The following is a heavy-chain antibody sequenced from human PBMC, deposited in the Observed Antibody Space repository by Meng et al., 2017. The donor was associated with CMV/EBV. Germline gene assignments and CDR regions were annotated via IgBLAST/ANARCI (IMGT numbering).Heavy chain of an antibody. CDR1: GGAISSGDCY. D-gene: IGHD3-10*01. J-gene: IGHJ5*02. CDR2: IYYSGST. Sequence: VHRPESGSGRVKPSHTPSLTCTATGGAISSGDCYWSWIRQPPGKGLEWIGYIYYSGSTYYNPSLKSRVTISVDTSKNQFSLKLSSVTAAGTAVYYCATLGILLWFGFDPWGQGTLVTVSS. V-gene: IGHV4-30-4*08. CDR3: ATLGILLWFGFDP.